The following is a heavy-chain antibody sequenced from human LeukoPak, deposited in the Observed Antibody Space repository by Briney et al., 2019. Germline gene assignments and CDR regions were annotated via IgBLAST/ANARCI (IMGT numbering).Heavy chain of an antibody. CDR1: VGSIDSYN. CDR3: ARVYQSAEYYFDY. D-gene: IGHD2-2*01. Sequence: ETLSLTCTSSVGSIDSYNWSWIRQPPGKGLEWTGYIYYTGSTEYHPSLKSRVTISLDTSKNQFSLKLNSLTAADTAVYYCARVYQSAEYYFDYWGQGNLVSVSS. V-gene: IGHV4-59*01. J-gene: IGHJ4*02. CDR2: IYYTGST.